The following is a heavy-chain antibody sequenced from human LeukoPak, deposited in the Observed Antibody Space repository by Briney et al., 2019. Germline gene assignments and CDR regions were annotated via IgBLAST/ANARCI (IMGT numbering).Heavy chain of an antibody. Sequence: PSETLSLTCAVYGESFSGYYWSWIRQPPGKGLEWIGEINHSGSTNYNPSLKSRVTISVDTSKNQFSLKLSSVAAADTAVYYCARVSGYDSDFDYWGQGTLVTVSS. CDR3: ARVSGYDSDFDY. V-gene: IGHV4-34*01. D-gene: IGHD5-12*01. CDR2: INHSGST. CDR1: GESFSGYY. J-gene: IGHJ4*02.